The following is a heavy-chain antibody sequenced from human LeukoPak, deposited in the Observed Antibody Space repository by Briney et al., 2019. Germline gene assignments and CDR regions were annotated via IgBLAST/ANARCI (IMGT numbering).Heavy chain of an antibody. J-gene: IGHJ6*02. CDR1: GGSFSGYY. CDR2: IKHSGST. CDR3: SRLGLSRSNCYYYYGMDV. Sequence: PSETLSLTCTVYGGSFSGYYWSWIRQPPGKGLEWIGEIKHSGSTNYNPSLKSRVTISVDTYKTQFSLKLSSVTAADAAVYYCSRLGLSRSNCYYYYGMDVWGQGTTVTVSS. D-gene: IGHD6-19*01. V-gene: IGHV4-34*01.